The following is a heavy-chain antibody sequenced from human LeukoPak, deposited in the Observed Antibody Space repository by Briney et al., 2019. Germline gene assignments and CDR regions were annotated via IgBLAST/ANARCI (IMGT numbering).Heavy chain of an antibody. CDR2: IYSGGST. Sequence: GGSLRLSCAASGFTVSSNYMSRVRQAPGKGLEWVSVIYSGGSTYYADSVKGRFTISRDNSKNTLYLQMNSLRAEDTAVYYCASHYDSSGYYSADYWGQGTLVTVSS. CDR3: ASHYDSSGYYSADY. V-gene: IGHV3-53*01. CDR1: GFTVSSNY. D-gene: IGHD3-22*01. J-gene: IGHJ4*02.